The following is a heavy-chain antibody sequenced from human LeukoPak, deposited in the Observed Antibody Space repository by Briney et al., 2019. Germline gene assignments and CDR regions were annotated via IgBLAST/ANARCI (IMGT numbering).Heavy chain of an antibody. CDR1: GGSISDYY. CDR2: IYYSGST. CDR3: ARAVFSYCSGGSCPYFDY. V-gene: IGHV4-59*01. D-gene: IGHD2-15*01. Sequence: SETLSLTCTVSGGSISDYYWTWLRQPPGKGLEWIGYIYYSGSTNYNPSLKSRVTISVDTSKNQFSLKLSSVTAADTAVYYCARAVFSYCSGGSCPYFDYWGQGTLVTVSS. J-gene: IGHJ4*02.